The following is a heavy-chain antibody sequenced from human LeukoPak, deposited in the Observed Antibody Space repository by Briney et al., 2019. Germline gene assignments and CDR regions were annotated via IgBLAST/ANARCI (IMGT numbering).Heavy chain of an antibody. CDR3: AREEVTGGAFDI. D-gene: IGHD5-18*01. V-gene: IGHV3-48*03. Sequence: GGSLRLSCAASGFTFRSYEMNWVRQAPGKGLEWVSYISSSGSIIYYVDSVKGRFTISRDNAKNSLYLQMNSLRADDTAVYYCAREEVTGGAFDIWGQGTMVTVSS. CDR1: GFTFRSYE. CDR2: ISSSGSII. J-gene: IGHJ3*02.